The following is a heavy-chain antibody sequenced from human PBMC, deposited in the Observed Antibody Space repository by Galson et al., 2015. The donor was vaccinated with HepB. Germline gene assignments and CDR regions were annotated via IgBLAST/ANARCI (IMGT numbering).Heavy chain of an antibody. CDR3: ARGPYDDLLTGQKFDP. CDR1: GFTFSNSA. D-gene: IGHD3-9*01. CDR2: ISGSGGST. V-gene: IGHV3-23*01. J-gene: IGHJ5*02. Sequence: SLRLSCAASGFTFSNSAMSWVRQAPGKGLEWVSGISGSGGSTYYIDSVKGRFTISRDNSKNTLYLQMNSLRVEDTAVYYCARGPYDDLLTGQKFDPWGQGTLVTVSS.